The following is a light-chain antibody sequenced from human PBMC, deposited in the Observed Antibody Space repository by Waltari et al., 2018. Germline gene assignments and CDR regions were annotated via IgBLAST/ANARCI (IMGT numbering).Light chain of an antibody. CDR3: QQYHDYPWT. V-gene: IGKV1-8*01. Sequence: AIRMTQSPSSLSASIGDRVTISCRASQGVITYLAWYQQKPGKAPSLLIHAASTLQSGVPSRFSGSGTGTDFTLTITCLQSEDFATYYCQQYHDYPWTFGQGTKVDI. CDR2: AAS. J-gene: IGKJ1*01. CDR1: QGVITY.